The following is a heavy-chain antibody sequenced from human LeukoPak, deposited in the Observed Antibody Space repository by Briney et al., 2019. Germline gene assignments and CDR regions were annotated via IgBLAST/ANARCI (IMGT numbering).Heavy chain of an antibody. Sequence: PSETLSLTCTVSGGSISSYYWSWIRQPPGKGLKWIGNVYYSGYTTYSPSLRSRVTISVDMSKNQFSLKLSSVTAADTAVYYCARETSQKGAHYMDVWGKGTTITISS. CDR1: GGSISSYY. CDR3: ARETSQKGAHYMDV. V-gene: IGHV4-59*13. CDR2: VYYSGYT. J-gene: IGHJ6*03. D-gene: IGHD3-16*01.